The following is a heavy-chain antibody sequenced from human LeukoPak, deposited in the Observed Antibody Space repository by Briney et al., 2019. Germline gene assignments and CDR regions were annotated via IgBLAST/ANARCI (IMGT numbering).Heavy chain of an antibody. V-gene: IGHV1-2*02. Sequence: ASVKVSCKASGYTFIAYYMFWVRQAPGQGLEWMGWINPNSGATGHAQKFQGRVTMTRDTSISTSYMEVTGLRSDDTAVYFCAWDGYCRGSSCPFQHWGQGTMVTVSS. J-gene: IGHJ1*01. D-gene: IGHD2-2*03. CDR3: AWDGYCRGSSCPFQH. CDR2: INPNSGAT. CDR1: GYTFIAYY.